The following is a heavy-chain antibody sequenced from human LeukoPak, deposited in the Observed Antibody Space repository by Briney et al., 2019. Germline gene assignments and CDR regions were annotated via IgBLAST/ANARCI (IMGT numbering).Heavy chain of an antibody. CDR3: ARVGGGWYDYYYMDV. D-gene: IGHD6-19*01. V-gene: IGHV3-30*04. Sequence: GGSLRLSCAASGFTFSSYAMHWVRQAPGKGLEWVAVISYDGSNKYYADSVKGRFTISRDNSKNTLYLQMNSLRAEDTAVYYCARVGGGWYDYYYMDVWGKGTTVTVSS. CDR2: ISYDGSNK. CDR1: GFTFSSYA. J-gene: IGHJ6*03.